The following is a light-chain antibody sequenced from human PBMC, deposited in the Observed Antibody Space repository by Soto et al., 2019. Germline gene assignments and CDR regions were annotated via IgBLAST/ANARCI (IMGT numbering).Light chain of an antibody. CDR1: QRISSY. CDR2: AAS. CDR3: QRSYSTPLT. Sequence: DLQMPQSPSSLSASVGDRVTITCRTSQRISSYLNWYQQKPGKAPKLLIYAASSLRSGVPSRFSGSGSGTDFTLTISSLQPEDFGTYYCQRSYSTPLTFGGGTKVEMK. V-gene: IGKV1-39*01. J-gene: IGKJ4*01.